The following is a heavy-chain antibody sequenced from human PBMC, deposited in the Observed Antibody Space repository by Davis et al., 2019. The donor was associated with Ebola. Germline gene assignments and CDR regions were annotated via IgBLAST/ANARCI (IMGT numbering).Heavy chain of an antibody. Sequence: PSETLSLTCTVSGGSISSSSYYWGWIRQPAGKGLEWIGHIYTSGSTNYNPSLKSRVTISVDTSKNQFSLKLSSVTAADTAVYYCAGRGYYYYGMDVWGQGTTVTVSS. V-gene: IGHV4-61*09. J-gene: IGHJ6*02. CDR2: IYTSGST. CDR1: GGSISSSSYY. CDR3: AGRGYYYYGMDV.